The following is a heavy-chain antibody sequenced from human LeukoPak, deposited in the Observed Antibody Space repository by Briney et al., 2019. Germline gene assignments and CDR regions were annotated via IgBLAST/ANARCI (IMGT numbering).Heavy chain of an antibody. J-gene: IGHJ4*02. D-gene: IGHD2-15*01. CDR1: GFTFSSYA. V-gene: IGHV4-30-4*08. Sequence: LRLSCAASGFTFSSYAMSWVRQAPGKGLEWIGYIYYSGSTYYNPSLKSRVTISVDTSKNQFSLKLSSVTAADTAVYYCARDLGYCSGGSCYSAGYWGQGTLVTVSS. CDR2: IYYSGST. CDR3: ARDLGYCSGGSCYSAGY.